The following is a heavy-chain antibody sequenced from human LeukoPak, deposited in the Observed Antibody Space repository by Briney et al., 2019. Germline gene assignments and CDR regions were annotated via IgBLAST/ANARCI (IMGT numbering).Heavy chain of an antibody. CDR3: TRTDIDYDSSGYLGSWFDP. D-gene: IGHD3-22*01. Sequence: GGSLRLSCAASGFTFSSYAMSWVRQAPGEGLEWVSAISGSGGSTYYADSVKGRFTISRDNSKNTLYLQMNSLKTEDTAVYYCTRTDIDYDSSGYLGSWFDPWGQGTLVTVSS. V-gene: IGHV3-23*01. J-gene: IGHJ5*02. CDR2: ISGSGGST. CDR1: GFTFSSYA.